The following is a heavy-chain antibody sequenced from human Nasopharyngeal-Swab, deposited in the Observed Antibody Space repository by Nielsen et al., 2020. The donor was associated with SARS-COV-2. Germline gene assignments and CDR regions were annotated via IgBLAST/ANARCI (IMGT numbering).Heavy chain of an antibody. J-gene: IGHJ6*02. D-gene: IGHD6-19*01. CDR2: ISGSGAIT. V-gene: IGHV3-23*01. CDR3: AKDDICVWYGGDFYYGMDV. CDR1: EFTFSSYA. Sequence: GGSLRLSCAASEFTFSSYAMTWVRQAPGKGLEWVSAISGSGAITYYADSVKGRFTISRDNSRNTLYLQMNSLRAEDTAVYYCAKDDICVWYGGDFYYGMDVWGQGTTVTVSS.